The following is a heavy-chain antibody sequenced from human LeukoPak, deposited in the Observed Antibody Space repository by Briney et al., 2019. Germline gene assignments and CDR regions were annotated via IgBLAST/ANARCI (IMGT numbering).Heavy chain of an antibody. CDR2: INWNGRIT. V-gene: IGHV3-20*04. CDR3: ARGSVQLWLRDTYYYMDV. J-gene: IGHJ6*03. Sequence: AGESLRLSCAASGFTFDDYAMNWVRQVPGRGLEWVSGINWNGRITEYADSVKDRFTISRQNTKNSLYLYMNSLGGEDTALYFCARGSVQLWLRDTYYYMDVWGKGTTVTVSS. CDR1: GFTFDDYA. D-gene: IGHD5-18*01.